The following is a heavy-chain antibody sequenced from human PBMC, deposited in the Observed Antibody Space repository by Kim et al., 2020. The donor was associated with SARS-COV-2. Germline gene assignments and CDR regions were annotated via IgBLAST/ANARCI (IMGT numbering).Heavy chain of an antibody. CDR2: STI. V-gene: IGHV3-48*04. J-gene: IGHJ6*02. Sequence: STIYYADAVRDRFTSARDNAKNSLYLQMNSLRAEDTAVYYCARDAGAMDVWGQGTTVTVSS. CDR3: ARDAGAMDV. D-gene: IGHD6-13*01.